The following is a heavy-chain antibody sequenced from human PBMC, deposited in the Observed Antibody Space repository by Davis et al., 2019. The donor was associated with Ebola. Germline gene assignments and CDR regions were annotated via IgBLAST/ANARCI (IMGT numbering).Heavy chain of an antibody. Sequence: SETLSLTCTVSGFSIRSGYYWGWIRQPPGKGLEWIGIVYHSGTTYYNPSLKSRVTISVDTSTNEFSLKLKSVTAADSAVYYCARPLDLVGATYFDFWGPGTLVTVSS. J-gene: IGHJ4*02. D-gene: IGHD1-26*01. CDR2: VYHSGTT. CDR3: ARPLDLVGATYFDF. CDR1: GFSIRSGYY. V-gene: IGHV4-38-2*02.